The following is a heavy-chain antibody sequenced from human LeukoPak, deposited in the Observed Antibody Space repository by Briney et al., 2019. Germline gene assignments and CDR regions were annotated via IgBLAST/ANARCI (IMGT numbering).Heavy chain of an antibody. D-gene: IGHD5-18*01. J-gene: IGHJ2*01. CDR3: ARANLDAAMVYWHFDV. V-gene: IGHV1-46*01. Sequence: ASVTLSCKASGYTFTSYYMHWVRQPPGQGLEWMGVVHPSGGSTTYAQKFQGRVTMTSYTSTSTFYVDLGSLTSDDTAVYYCARANLDAAMVYWHFDVWGSGTLVTVSS. CDR2: VHPSGGST. CDR1: GYTFTSYY.